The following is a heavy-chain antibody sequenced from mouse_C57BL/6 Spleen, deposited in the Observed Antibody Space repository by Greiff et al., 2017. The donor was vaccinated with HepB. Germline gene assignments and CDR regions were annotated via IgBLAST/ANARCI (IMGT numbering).Heavy chain of an antibody. Sequence: QVQLQQPGAELVKPGASVKMSCKASGYTFTSYWITWVKQRPGQGLEWIGDIYPGSGSTNYNEKFKSKATLTVDTSSSTAYMQLSSLTSEDSAVYYCGRLGDYDVSWFAYWGQGTLVTVSA. CDR3: GRLGDYDVSWFAY. D-gene: IGHD2-4*01. CDR1: GYTFTSYW. CDR2: IYPGSGST. J-gene: IGHJ3*01. V-gene: IGHV1-55*01.